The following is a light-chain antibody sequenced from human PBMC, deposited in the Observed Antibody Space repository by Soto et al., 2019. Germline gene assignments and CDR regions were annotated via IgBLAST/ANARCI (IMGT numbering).Light chain of an antibody. J-gene: IGKJ1*01. CDR1: QDIATY. CDR2: GAS. Sequence: MTQSPSSLSASVGNRVTITCQASQDIATYLAWFQQRPGQAPRLLIYGASTRATGVPGRFSGSGSGTEFTLTISSLQSEDLAVYYCQQHNDWPPWTFGHGTKVDIK. CDR3: QQHNDWPPWT. V-gene: IGKV3-15*01.